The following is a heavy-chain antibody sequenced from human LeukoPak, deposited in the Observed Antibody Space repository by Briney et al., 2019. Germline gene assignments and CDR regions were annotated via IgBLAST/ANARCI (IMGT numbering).Heavy chain of an antibody. V-gene: IGHV3-30*02. CDR3: AKWSVYSSSSSF. J-gene: IGHJ4*02. Sequence: GGSLRLSCAASGFTFSSYGMHWVRQAPGKGLGWVAFIRYDGSNKYYADSVKGRFTISRDNSKNTLYLQMNSLRAEDTAVYYCAKWSVYSSSSSFWGQGTLVTVSS. D-gene: IGHD6-13*01. CDR1: GFTFSSYG. CDR2: IRYDGSNK.